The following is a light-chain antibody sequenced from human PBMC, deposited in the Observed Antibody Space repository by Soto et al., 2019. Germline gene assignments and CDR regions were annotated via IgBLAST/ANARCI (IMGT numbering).Light chain of an antibody. Sequence: QSELNNPASGSRSPGQSIPISCTGTSSDVGGYNYVSWYQHHPGKAPKLMIFDVSNRPSGVSNRFSGSKSGNTASLTISGLQPEDEADYYCSSYTTSNTRQIVFGTGTKVTVL. CDR3: SSYTTSNTRQIV. CDR1: SSDVGGYNY. V-gene: IGLV2-14*03. CDR2: DVS. J-gene: IGLJ1*01.